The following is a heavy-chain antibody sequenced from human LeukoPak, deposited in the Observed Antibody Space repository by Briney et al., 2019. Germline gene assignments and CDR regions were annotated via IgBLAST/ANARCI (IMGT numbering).Heavy chain of an antibody. Sequence: ASVKVSCKASGYTFTSYYMHWVRQAPGKGLEWVSSISSSSSYIYYADSVKGRFTISRDNAKNSLYLQMNSLRAEDTAVYYCARDPPSGSYYRPVDYWGQGTLVTVSS. J-gene: IGHJ4*02. CDR2: ISSSSSYI. D-gene: IGHD1-26*01. V-gene: IGHV3-21*01. CDR1: GYTFTSYY. CDR3: ARDPPSGSYYRPVDY.